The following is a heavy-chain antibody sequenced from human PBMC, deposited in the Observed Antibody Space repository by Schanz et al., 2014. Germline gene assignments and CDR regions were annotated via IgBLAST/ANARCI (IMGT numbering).Heavy chain of an antibody. CDR3: ANSQGSSFDC. Sequence: EVQLVESGGGLIQPGGSLRLSCAASGFGFSSYSMNWVRQAPGKGLEWVSYITYNGGTIYYADSVKGRITISNDNTKSTRYLQMRSLQAEDAAVYCCANSQGSSFDCWGQGTLVTVSS. CDR2: ITYNGGTI. CDR1: GFGFSSYS. J-gene: IGHJ4*02. D-gene: IGHD6-13*01. V-gene: IGHV3-48*01.